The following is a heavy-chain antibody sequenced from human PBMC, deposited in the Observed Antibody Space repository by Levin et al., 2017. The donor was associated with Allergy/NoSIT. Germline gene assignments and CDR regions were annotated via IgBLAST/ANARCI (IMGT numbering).Heavy chain of an antibody. Sequence: ETLSLTCAASGFTFSSYAMSWVRQAPGKGLEWVSAISGSGGSTYYADSVKGRFTISRDNSKNTLYLQMNSLRAEDTAVYYCAKAPHHVAATAQAYYYYGMDVWGQGTTVTVSS. CDR3: AKAPHHVAATAQAYYYYGMDV. CDR2: ISGSGGST. D-gene: IGHD2-15*01. V-gene: IGHV3-23*01. J-gene: IGHJ6*02. CDR1: GFTFSSYA.